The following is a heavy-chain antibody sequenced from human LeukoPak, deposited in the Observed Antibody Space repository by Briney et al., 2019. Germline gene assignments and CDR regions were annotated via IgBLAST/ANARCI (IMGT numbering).Heavy chain of an antibody. CDR2: IGSSGTII. CDR3: AKDYDSRDEHFDY. Sequence: PGGSLRLSCAASGFTFSDYYMSWIRQAPGRGLEWISYIGSSGTIIYYADSVKGRFTISRDNSKNTLYLQMNSLGAEDTAVYYCAKDYDSRDEHFDYWGQGTLVTVSS. D-gene: IGHD3-16*01. CDR1: GFTFSDYY. J-gene: IGHJ4*02. V-gene: IGHV3-11*01.